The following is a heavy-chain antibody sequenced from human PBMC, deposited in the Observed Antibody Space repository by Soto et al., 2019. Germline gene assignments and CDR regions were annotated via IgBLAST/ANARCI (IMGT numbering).Heavy chain of an antibody. D-gene: IGHD3-10*01. Sequence: GGSLRLSCAASGFTFSSYGMHWVRQAPAKGLEWVAVIWYDGSNKYYADSVKGRFTISRDNSKNTLYLQMNSLRAEDTAVYYCARDRNRLRPGYGMDVWGQGTTVTVSS. J-gene: IGHJ6*02. CDR1: GFTFSSYG. V-gene: IGHV3-33*01. CDR3: ARDRNRLRPGYGMDV. CDR2: IWYDGSNK.